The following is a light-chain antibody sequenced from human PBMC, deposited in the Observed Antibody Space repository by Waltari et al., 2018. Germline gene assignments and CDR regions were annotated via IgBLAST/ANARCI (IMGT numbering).Light chain of an antibody. CDR3: QQYNNWPPWT. J-gene: IGKJ1*01. Sequence: EVVMTQSPATLSVSPGERATLSCRASQSVSSNLAWYQHKPGQAPRLLIDGASTRATGIPARFSGSGSGTEFTLTISSLQSEDFAAYYCQQYNNWPPWTFGQGTTVEIK. V-gene: IGKV3-15*01. CDR1: QSVSSN. CDR2: GAS.